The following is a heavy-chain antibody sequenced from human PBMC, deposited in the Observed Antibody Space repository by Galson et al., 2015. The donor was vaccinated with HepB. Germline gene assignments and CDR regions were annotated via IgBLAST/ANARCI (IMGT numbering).Heavy chain of an antibody. Sequence: SLRLSCAASGFTFSSYWMHWVRQAPGKGLVWVSRINSDGSSTSYADSVKGRFTISRDNAKNTLYLQMNSLRAEDTAVYYCARNGYSYGPDYWGQGTLVTVSS. V-gene: IGHV3-74*01. CDR1: GFTFSSYW. J-gene: IGHJ4*02. CDR3: ARNGYSYGPDY. D-gene: IGHD5-18*01. CDR2: INSDGSST.